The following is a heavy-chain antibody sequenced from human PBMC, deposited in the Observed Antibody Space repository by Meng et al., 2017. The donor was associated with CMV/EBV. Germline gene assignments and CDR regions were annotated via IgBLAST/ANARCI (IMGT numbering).Heavy chain of an antibody. V-gene: IGHV3-11*04. J-gene: IGHJ4*02. CDR1: GFTFSDYY. CDR2: ISSGGRTI. Sequence: GESLKISCAASGFTFSDYYMSWIRQAPGKGLEWVSYISSGGRTIYYADSVKGRFTVSRDNAKNSLYLQMNSLRAEDTALYYCARDIAVAGSVPFDYWVQGTLVTVSS. D-gene: IGHD6-19*01. CDR3: ARDIAVAGSVPFDY.